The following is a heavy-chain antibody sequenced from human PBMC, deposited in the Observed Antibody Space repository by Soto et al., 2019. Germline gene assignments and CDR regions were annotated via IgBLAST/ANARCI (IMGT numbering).Heavy chain of an antibody. D-gene: IGHD4-4*01. CDR2: IYWDDDK. J-gene: IGHJ4*02. CDR1: GFSLSTSGVG. Sequence: QITLKESGPTLVKPTQTLTLTCTFSGFSLSTSGVGVGWIRQPPGKALEWLALIYWDDDKRYSPYLKSRLTIPKDTSKNQVVLTMNKMDPVDTATYYCAHNRGTEMATVDGPSGWYYFDYWGQGTLVTVSA. V-gene: IGHV2-5*02. CDR3: AHNRGTEMATVDGPSGWYYFDY.